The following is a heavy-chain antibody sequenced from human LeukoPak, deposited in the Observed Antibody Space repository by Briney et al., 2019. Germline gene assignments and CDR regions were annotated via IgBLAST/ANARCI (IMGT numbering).Heavy chain of an antibody. CDR1: GGSISDYY. V-gene: IGHV4-59*08. J-gene: IGHJ4*02. Sequence: SETLSLTCTVSGGSISDYYWNWIRQPPGKGLEWIANIYYRGGTNYNPSLKSRVTISVDTSKNQFSLKVSSVTAADTAVYYCARRLDGYSGNGPFDYWGLGTLVTVSS. CDR2: IYYRGGT. CDR3: ARRLDGYSGNGPFDY. D-gene: IGHD5-12*01.